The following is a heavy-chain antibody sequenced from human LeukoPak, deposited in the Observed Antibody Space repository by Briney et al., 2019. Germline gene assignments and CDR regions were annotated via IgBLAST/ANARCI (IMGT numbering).Heavy chain of an antibody. CDR1: GYSFTSFW. Sequence: GEPLKISCKGSGYSFTSFWIGWVRQMPGKGLEWMGIIYPGDSETIYSPSFQGQVTISADKSVNTAYLQWSSLKASDSAMYYCAKQRCIGDSCYRGEADWFDPWGQGTLVTVSS. CDR2: IYPGDSET. CDR3: AKQRCIGDSCYRGEADWFDP. D-gene: IGHD2-15*01. J-gene: IGHJ5*02. V-gene: IGHV5-51*01.